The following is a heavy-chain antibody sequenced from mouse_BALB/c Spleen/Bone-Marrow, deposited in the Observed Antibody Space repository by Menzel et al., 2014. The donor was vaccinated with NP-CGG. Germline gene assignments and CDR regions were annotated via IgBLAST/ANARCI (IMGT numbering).Heavy chain of an antibody. CDR1: GFTFTDYY. J-gene: IGHJ1*01. CDR2: IRNKAKGYTT. V-gene: IGHV7-3*02. CDR3: ARDENVGIYWYFDV. Sequence: EVQLVESGGGSVQPGGSLRLSCATSGFTFTDYYMSWVRQPPGKALEWLGFIRNKAKGYTTDYSASVKGRFTISRDNSQRILYLQMNTLRAEDSATYYCARDENVGIYWYFDVWGAGTTVIVSS.